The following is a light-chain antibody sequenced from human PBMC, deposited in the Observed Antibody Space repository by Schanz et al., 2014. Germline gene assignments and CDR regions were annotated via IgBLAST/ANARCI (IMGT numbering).Light chain of an antibody. Sequence: QSALTQPPSASGSPGQSVTISCTGTSSDVGGYNYVSWYQQHPGKAPKLMIYEVSKRPSGVPDRFSGSKSGNTASLTVSGLQPEDEADYYCSSYTSSNVVFGGGTKLTVL. V-gene: IGLV2-8*01. CDR1: SSDVGGYNY. CDR3: SSYTSSNVV. J-gene: IGLJ2*01. CDR2: EVS.